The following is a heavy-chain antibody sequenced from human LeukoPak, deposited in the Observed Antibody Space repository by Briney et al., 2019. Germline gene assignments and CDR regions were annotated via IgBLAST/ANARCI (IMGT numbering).Heavy chain of an antibody. D-gene: IGHD6-19*01. V-gene: IGHV3-21*01. J-gene: IGHJ5*02. CDR2: ISSTSAYI. Sequence: GGSLRLSCAASGFTFSSYGMHWVRQAPGKGLEWVSSISSTSAYIHYAESVKGRFTISRDNIDNVVYLQMNSLRAEDTAVYYCARVAVAGPTGWFDPWGQGTLVTVSS. CDR3: ARVAVAGPTGWFDP. CDR1: GFTFSSYG.